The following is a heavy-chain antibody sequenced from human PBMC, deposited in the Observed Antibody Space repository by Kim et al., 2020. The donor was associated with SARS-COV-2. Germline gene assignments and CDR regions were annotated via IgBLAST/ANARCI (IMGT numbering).Heavy chain of an antibody. V-gene: IGHV1-2*06. CDR1: GYIFTGYY. CDR2: INPNSGGT. CDR3: ARGHYYYDSSGYLSYDY. J-gene: IGHJ4*02. Sequence: ASVKVSCKASGYIFTGYYMHWVRQAPGQGLEWMGRINPNSGGTNYAQKFQGRVTMTRDTSISTAYMELSRLRSDDTAVYYCARGHYYYDSSGYLSYDYWGQGTRLTVSS. D-gene: IGHD3-22*01.